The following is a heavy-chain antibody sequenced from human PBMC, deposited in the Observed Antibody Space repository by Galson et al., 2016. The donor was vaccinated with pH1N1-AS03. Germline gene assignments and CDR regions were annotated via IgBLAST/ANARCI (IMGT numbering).Heavy chain of an antibody. D-gene: IGHD5-18*01. CDR1: GDSISTSNW. CDR2: VSHAGRT. V-gene: IGHV4-4*02. CDR3: ARDVLPYSLGLDV. Sequence: ETLSLTCAVSGDSISTSNWWSWVRQPPGKGLEWIGEVSHAGRTNYSLSLKSRVTISLDKSKNQLSLQLTSVTAADTAVYYCARDVLPYSLGLDVWAKGPRSPSP. J-gene: IGHJ6*02.